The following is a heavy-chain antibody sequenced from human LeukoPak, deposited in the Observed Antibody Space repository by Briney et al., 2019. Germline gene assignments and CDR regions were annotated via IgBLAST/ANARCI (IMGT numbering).Heavy chain of an antibody. CDR2: ISQSGSA. CDR1: GGPFNGYY. Sequence: SETLSLTCAVYGGPFNGYYWTWIRQSPGKGLEWIGEISQSGSATYSPSLKSRVLISMDMSKNQFSLKLTSVTAADTGAYYCARVISLRIGYLQQPVRHHMDVWGKGTTVIVSS. J-gene: IGHJ6*03. CDR3: ARVISLRIGYLQQPVRHHMDV. D-gene: IGHD3-22*01. V-gene: IGHV4-34*01.